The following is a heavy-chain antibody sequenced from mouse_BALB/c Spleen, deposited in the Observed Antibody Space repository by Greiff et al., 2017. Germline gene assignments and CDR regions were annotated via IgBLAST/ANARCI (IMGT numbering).Heavy chain of an antibody. CDR2: IYPGDGDT. CDR1: GYTFTSYW. CDR3: ARVYDYDENYAMDY. Sequence: VQLQQSGAELARPGASVKLSCKASGYTFTSYWMQWVKQRPGQGLEWIGAIYPGDGDTRYTQKFKGKATLTADNSSSTAYMQLSSLASEDSAVYYCARVYDYDENYAMDYWGQGTSVTVSS. D-gene: IGHD2-4*01. J-gene: IGHJ4*01. V-gene: IGHV1-87*01.